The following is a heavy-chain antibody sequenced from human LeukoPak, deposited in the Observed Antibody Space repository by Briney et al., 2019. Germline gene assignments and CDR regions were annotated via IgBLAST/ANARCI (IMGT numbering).Heavy chain of an antibody. J-gene: IGHJ4*02. D-gene: IGHD3-9*01. V-gene: IGHV1-46*01. CDR1: GYTFTSYY. Sequence: ASVKVSCKASGYTFTSYYMHWVRQAPGQGLEWMGIINPSGGSTSYAQKFQGRVTMTRDTSTSTVYMELSSLRSEDTAVYYCARDSYDILTGYYSPSYYFDYWGQGTLVTVSS. CDR2: INPSGGST. CDR3: ARDSYDILTGYYSPSYYFDY.